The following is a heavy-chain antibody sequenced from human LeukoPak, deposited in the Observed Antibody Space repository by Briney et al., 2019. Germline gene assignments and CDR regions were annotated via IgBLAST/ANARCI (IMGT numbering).Heavy chain of an antibody. V-gene: IGHV4-4*07. Sequence: SETLSLTCTVSGGSISSYYWSWIRQPAGKGLEWIGRIYTSGSTNYNPSLRSRVTISVDTSKNQFSLKLSSVTAADTAVYYCARGGNYGDYDGYFDYWGQGTLVTVSS. CDR1: GGSISSYY. D-gene: IGHD4-17*01. CDR3: ARGGNYGDYDGYFDY. CDR2: IYTSGST. J-gene: IGHJ4*02.